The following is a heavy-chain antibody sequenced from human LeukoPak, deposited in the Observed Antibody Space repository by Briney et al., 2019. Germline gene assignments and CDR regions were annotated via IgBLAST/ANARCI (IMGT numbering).Heavy chain of an antibody. D-gene: IGHD1/OR15-1a*01. Sequence: QAAGSLRLSCAASGFTFSTDAMSWGRQAPGKGLEWVSASSGSGGSRYYENSVMGRFTTSTDNSYNTQYLQMNSLMTADTSVYFCARDLEQEPLISRDSWGQGTLVTVSS. J-gene: IGHJ4*02. CDR3: ARDLEQEPLISRDS. V-gene: IGHV3-23*01. CDR1: GFTFSTDA. CDR2: SSGSGGSR.